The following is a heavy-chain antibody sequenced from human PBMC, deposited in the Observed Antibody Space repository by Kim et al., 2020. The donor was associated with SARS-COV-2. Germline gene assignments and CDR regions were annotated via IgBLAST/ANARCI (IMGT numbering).Heavy chain of an antibody. CDR1: GFTFSRHA. CDR2: INYNGSNI. J-gene: IGHJ4*01. D-gene: IGHD3-22*01. CDR3: AREGDNIITTGQAMFDY. V-gene: IGHV3-74*01. Sequence: GGSLRLSCAASGFTFSRHAMHWVRQGPGKGLMWVSRINYNGSNISYVDSVGGRFTISRDNAMNTLYLQMNSLRDEDTAMYYCAREGDNIITTGQAMFDY.